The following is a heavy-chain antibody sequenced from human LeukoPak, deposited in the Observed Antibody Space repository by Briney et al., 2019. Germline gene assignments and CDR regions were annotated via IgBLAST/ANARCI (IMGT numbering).Heavy chain of an antibody. V-gene: IGHV4-34*01. Sequence: SETLSLTCAVYGGSFSGYYWSWIRQPPGKGLEWIGEINHSGSTNYNPSLKSRVTISVDTSKNQFSLKLSSVTAADTAVYYCARYQSGPQDADAFDIWGQGTMVTVSS. CDR3: ARYQSGPQDADAFDI. CDR2: INHSGST. CDR1: GGSFSGYY. J-gene: IGHJ3*02. D-gene: IGHD3-3*01.